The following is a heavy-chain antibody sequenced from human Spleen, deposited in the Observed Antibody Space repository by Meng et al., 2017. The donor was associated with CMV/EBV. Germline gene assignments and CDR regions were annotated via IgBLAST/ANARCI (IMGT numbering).Heavy chain of an antibody. CDR2: IGSGGSSK. V-gene: IGHV3-30*02. CDR3: ARGGRAD. CDR1: GFTFSNYG. Sequence: GESLKISCAASGFTFSNYGMHWVRQAPGKGLEWVAFIGSGGSSKDYTDSVKGRFNISRDNGKKTVFLQMTRLRVEDTAVYYCARGGRADWGQGTLVTVSS. D-gene: IGHD6-13*01. J-gene: IGHJ4*02.